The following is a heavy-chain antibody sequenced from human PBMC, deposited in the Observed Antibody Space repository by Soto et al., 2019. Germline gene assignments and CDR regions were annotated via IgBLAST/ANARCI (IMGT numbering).Heavy chain of an antibody. J-gene: IGHJ4*02. CDR2: IYYSGST. Sequence: SETLSLTRTFSGCSISRYYWSWIRQPPGKGLEWIGYIYYSGSTNYNPSLKSRVTISVDTSKNQFSLKLSSVTAADTAVYYCAGGASPYYFDYWGQGTLVTVSS. V-gene: IGHV4-59*08. CDR1: GCSISRYY. CDR3: AGGASPYYFDY. D-gene: IGHD1-26*01.